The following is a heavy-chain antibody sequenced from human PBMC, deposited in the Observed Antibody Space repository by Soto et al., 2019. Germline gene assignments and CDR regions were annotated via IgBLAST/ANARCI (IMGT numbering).Heavy chain of an antibody. Sequence: SETLSLTCAVSGGSISSGGYSWSWIRQPPGKGLEWIGYIYHSGSTYYNPSLKSRVTISVDRSKNQFSLKLSSVTAADTAVYYCASSHAGAHITAAVHWGQGTLVTVSS. J-gene: IGHJ4*02. D-gene: IGHD6-13*01. V-gene: IGHV4-30-2*01. CDR3: ASSHAGAHITAAVH. CDR1: GGSISSGGYS. CDR2: IYHSGST.